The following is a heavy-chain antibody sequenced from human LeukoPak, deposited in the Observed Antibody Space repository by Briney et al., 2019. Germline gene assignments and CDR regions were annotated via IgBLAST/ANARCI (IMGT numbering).Heavy chain of an antibody. CDR3: ARDMGLHRRPGRFAP. Sequence: ASVKVSCKTSGYTFTNHGIGWVRQAPGQGLEWMGWISAYTGDTHYVQKFNDRVTMTIDTSTSTAYMELTSLRSDDTAFYYFARDMGLHRRPGRFAPWGQGALFTVSS. CDR1: GYTFTNHG. CDR2: ISAYTGDT. V-gene: IGHV1-18*01. D-gene: IGHD3-10*01. J-gene: IGHJ5*02.